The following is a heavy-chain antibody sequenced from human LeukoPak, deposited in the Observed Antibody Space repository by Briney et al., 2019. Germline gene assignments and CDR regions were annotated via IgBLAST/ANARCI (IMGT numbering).Heavy chain of an antibody. D-gene: IGHD3-3*02. V-gene: IGHV4-59*01. CDR2: IYHSGST. CDR3: ARHFRRLWFDP. J-gene: IGHJ5*02. CDR1: GGSISTYY. Sequence: PSETLSLTCTLSGGSISTYYWSWIRQPPGKGLEWIGYIYHSGSTNYNPSLKSRVTISVDTSKNQFSLKLSSVTAADTAVYYCARHFRRLWFDPWGQGTLVTVSS.